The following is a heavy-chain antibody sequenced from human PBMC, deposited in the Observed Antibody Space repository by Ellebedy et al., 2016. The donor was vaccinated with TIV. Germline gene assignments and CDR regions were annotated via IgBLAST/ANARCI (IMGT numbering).Heavy chain of an antibody. CDR1: GYTFTSYD. Sequence: ASVKVSCKASGYTFTSYDINWVRQATGQGLEWMGWMNPNSGNTGYAQKFQGRVTITRNTSISTAYMELSSLRSEDTAVYYCARGYIVVVPAAIYYYGMDVWGQGTTVTVSS. D-gene: IGHD2-2*01. CDR3: ARGYIVVVPAAIYYYGMDV. J-gene: IGHJ6*02. V-gene: IGHV1-8*03. CDR2: MNPNSGNT.